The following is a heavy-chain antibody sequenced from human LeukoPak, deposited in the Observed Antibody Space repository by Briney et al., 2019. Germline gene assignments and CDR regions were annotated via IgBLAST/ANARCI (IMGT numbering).Heavy chain of an antibody. V-gene: IGHV4-34*01. CDR1: GGSFSGYY. J-gene: IGHJ4*02. Sequence: SETLSLTCAVYGGSFSGYYWSWIRQPPGKGLEWIGEINHSGSTNYNPSLKSRVTISVDTSKNQFSLKLSSVTAADTAVYYCARVTAGTTLFEGIDYWGQGTLVTVSS. CDR2: INHSGST. D-gene: IGHD1-1*01. CDR3: ARVTAGTTLFEGIDY.